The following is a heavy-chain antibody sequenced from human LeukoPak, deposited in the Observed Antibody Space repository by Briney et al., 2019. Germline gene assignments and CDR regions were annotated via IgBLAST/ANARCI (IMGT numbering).Heavy chain of an antibody. Sequence: PGGSLRLSCAASGFTFSSYAMSCVRQAPGKGLEWVSAISGSGGSTYYAESVKGRFTISRDNSKNTLYLQMNSLRAEDTAVYYCAKDRRGWYNFIDYWGQGTLVTVSS. CDR2: ISGSGGST. CDR3: AKDRRGWYNFIDY. V-gene: IGHV3-23*01. J-gene: IGHJ4*02. D-gene: IGHD1-1*01. CDR1: GFTFSSYA.